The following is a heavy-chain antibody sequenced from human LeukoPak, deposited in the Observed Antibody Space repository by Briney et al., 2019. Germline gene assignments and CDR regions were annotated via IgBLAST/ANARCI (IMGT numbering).Heavy chain of an antibody. CDR1: GFTFSSIA. J-gene: IGHJ3*02. D-gene: IGHD3-9*01. CDR2: ISYDGNNK. CDR3: ARDRPYYDILTGYYIGEASDI. Sequence: GGSLRLSCAASGFTFSSIAMTWVRQAPGKGLEWVAIISYDGNNKYYADSVKGRFTISRDNSKNTLYLQMNSLRAEDTAVYYCARDRPYYDILTGYYIGEASDIWGQGTMVTVSS. V-gene: IGHV3-30*03.